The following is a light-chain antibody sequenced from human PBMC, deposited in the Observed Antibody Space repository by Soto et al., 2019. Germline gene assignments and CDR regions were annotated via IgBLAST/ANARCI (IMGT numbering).Light chain of an antibody. V-gene: IGKV2-30*01. CDR1: QGLVYSDGNTF. J-gene: IGKJ1*01. Sequence: DVVMTQSPLSLSVTLGQPASISCRSSQGLVYSDGNTFLNWFHQRPGQSPRLLIYQVSNRDSGVPARFSGSGSGTDYTLTISGVKAEDVGIYYCVQGTHWPWTFGQGTKVEIK. CDR3: VQGTHWPWT. CDR2: QVS.